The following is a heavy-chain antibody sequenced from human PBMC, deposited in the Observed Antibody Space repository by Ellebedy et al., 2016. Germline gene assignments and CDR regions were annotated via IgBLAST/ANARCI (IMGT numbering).Heavy chain of an antibody. V-gene: IGHV1-69*13. Sequence: SVKVSXKASGGTFSSNYGISWLRRAPGQGLQWIGGIIFRTPHYAHNFQGRVTITADESTNTVSMDLNSLRSDDTAVYYCARGGFCGGGTCYLFDPWGQGTLVTVSS. J-gene: IGHJ5*02. CDR3: ARGGFCGGGTCYLFDP. CDR1: GGTFSSNYG. D-gene: IGHD2-15*01. CDR2: IIFRTP.